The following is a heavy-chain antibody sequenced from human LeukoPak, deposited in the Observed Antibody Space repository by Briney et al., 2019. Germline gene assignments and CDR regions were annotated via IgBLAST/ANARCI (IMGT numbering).Heavy chain of an antibody. CDR2: MYAGGTT. CDR3: ARGSGSGWPLDR. V-gene: IGHV3-53*01. CDR1: GVIVSRNF. Sequence: PGGSVRLSCAASGVIVSRNFMSWVRQAPGKGLQWVAIMYAGGTTDYSDSVRGRFHISRDSSNNTLSLQINSLRAEDTALYYCARGSGSGWPLDRWGQGALVIVSS. J-gene: IGHJ5*02. D-gene: IGHD6-19*01.